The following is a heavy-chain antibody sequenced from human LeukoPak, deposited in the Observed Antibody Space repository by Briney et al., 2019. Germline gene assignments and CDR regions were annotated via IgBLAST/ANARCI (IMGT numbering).Heavy chain of an antibody. D-gene: IGHD3-3*01. CDR3: ARVYPDVDFWSGYYLLDY. J-gene: IGHJ4*02. CDR1: GFTFSSYG. V-gene: IGHV3-30*03. Sequence: GGSLRLSCAASGFTFSSYGMHWARQAPGKGLEWVAVISYDGSNKYYADSVKGRFTISRDNSKNTLYLQMNSLRAEDTAVHYCARVYPDVDFWSGYYLLDYWGQGTLVTVSS. CDR2: ISYDGSNK.